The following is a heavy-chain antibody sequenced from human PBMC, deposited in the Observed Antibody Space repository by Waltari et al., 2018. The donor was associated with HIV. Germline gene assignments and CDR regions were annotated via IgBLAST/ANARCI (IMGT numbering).Heavy chain of an antibody. V-gene: IGHV4-61*02. CDR2: IYTSGST. Sequence: QVQLQESGPGLLKPSQTLSLTCTVSGGSISSASYYWTWIRQSAGKGLEWSGRIYTSGSTSYNPSLRSRVSISIDTSRNQFSLKLTSVTAADTAVYYCARDDLGSGWFFDYWGPGTLVTVSS. CDR3: ARDDLGSGWFFDY. J-gene: IGHJ4*02. CDR1: GGSISSASYY. D-gene: IGHD6-19*01.